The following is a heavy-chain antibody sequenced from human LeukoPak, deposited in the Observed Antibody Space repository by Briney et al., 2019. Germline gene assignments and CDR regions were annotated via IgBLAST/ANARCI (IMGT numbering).Heavy chain of an antibody. V-gene: IGHV4-59*01. D-gene: IGHD3-10*01. CDR2: IYYSGST. Sequence: SETLSLTCTVSGGSISSYYWSWIRQPPGKGLEWIGHIYYSGSTNYNPSLKSRVTISVDTSKNQFSLKLSSVTAADTAVYYCARGVWFGELRSYYFDYWGQGTLVTVSS. CDR3: ARGVWFGELRSYYFDY. J-gene: IGHJ4*02. CDR1: GGSISSYY.